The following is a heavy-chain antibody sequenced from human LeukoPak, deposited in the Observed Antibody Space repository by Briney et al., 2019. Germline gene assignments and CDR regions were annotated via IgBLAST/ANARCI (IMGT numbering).Heavy chain of an antibody. V-gene: IGHV3-23*01. CDR1: GFTFSSYA. J-gene: IGHJ4*02. CDR2: ISGSAGST. CDR3: ARTANFAAGYYIDY. D-gene: IGHD6-13*01. Sequence: GGSLRLSCAASGFTFSSYAMSWVRQAPGKGLEWVSAISGSAGSTYYADSVKGRFTISRDNAKNSLYLQMNSLRAEDTAVYYCARTANFAAGYYIDYWGQGTLVTVSS.